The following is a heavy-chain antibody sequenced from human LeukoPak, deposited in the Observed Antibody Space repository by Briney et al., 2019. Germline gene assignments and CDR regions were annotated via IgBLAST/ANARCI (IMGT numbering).Heavy chain of an antibody. CDR2: IYYSGST. CDR1: GGSISSYY. CDR3: ARSSGEQWLGYYYDSSGYYD. Sequence: SETLSLTCTVSGGSISSYYWSWIRQPPGKGLEWIGYIYYSGSTNYNPSLKSRVTISVDTSKNQFSLKLSSVTAADTAAYYCARSSGEQWLGYYYDSSGYYDWGQGTLVTVSS. J-gene: IGHJ4*02. V-gene: IGHV4-59*01. D-gene: IGHD3-22*01.